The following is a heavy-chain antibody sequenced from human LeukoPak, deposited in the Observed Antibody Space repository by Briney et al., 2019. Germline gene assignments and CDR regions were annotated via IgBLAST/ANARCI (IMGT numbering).Heavy chain of an antibody. V-gene: IGHV3-74*01. Sequence: GGSLRLSCAASGFTFSNYWMHWGRQAPGRGLVWVSRIYSDGTNTAYTDSVKGRFTISRDNAKNTLYLQMDSLRAEDTSVYYCAKFLVGGSLRYCRGATCSYYYYFGMDGWGQGTTVSVSS. D-gene: IGHD2-2*01. CDR1: GFTFSNYW. CDR3: AKFLVGGSLRYCRGATCSYYYYFGMDG. J-gene: IGHJ6*02. CDR2: IYSDGTNT.